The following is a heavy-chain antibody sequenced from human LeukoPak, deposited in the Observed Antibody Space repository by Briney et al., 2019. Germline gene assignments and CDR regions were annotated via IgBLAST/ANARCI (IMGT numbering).Heavy chain of an antibody. Sequence: QPGGSLRLSCAASKFTFRDYEMNWVRQAPGKGLEWLSYISSSGTTIYYAESVKGRFTISRDNAKYSLYLQMNSLRAEDTAVYYCARDPEIVVVPAATGYMDVWGKGTTVTVSS. CDR2: ISSSGTTI. CDR3: ARDPEIVVVPAATGYMDV. J-gene: IGHJ6*03. V-gene: IGHV3-48*03. D-gene: IGHD2-2*01. CDR1: KFTFRDYE.